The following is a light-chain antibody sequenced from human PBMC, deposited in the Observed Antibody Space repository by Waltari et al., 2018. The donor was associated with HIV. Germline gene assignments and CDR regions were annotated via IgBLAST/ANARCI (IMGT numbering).Light chain of an antibody. CDR1: HIGRKM. Sequence: SYVLTQPPSVSVAPGQTAGITCGGDHIGRKMVHLYQQKPGQAPVLLIYDGADRPSGIPERFSGSNSENTATLTIGRVEAGDEADYYCQVWDSGSAHVVFGGGTNLAVL. CDR3: QVWDSGSAHVV. J-gene: IGLJ2*01. V-gene: IGLV3-21*02. CDR2: DGA.